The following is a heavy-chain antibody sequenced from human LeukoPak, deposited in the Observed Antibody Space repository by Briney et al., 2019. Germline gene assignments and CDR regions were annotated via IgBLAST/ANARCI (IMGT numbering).Heavy chain of an antibody. J-gene: IGHJ6*03. V-gene: IGHV3-21*01. CDR2: ISSSSSYI. CDR3: ASLPPAAAIFKPYYYYMDV. Sequence: PGGSLRLSCAASGFTFSSYAMSWVRQAPEKGLEWVSSISSSSSYIYYADSVKGRFTISRDNAKNSLYLQMNSLRAEDTAVYYCASLPPAAAIFKPYYYYMDVWGKGATVTVSS. CDR1: GFTFSSYA. D-gene: IGHD6-13*01.